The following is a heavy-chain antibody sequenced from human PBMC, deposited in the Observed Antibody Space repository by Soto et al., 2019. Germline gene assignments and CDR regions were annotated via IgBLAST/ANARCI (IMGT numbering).Heavy chain of an antibody. J-gene: IGHJ4*02. V-gene: IGHV3-23*01. D-gene: IGHD3-10*01. Sequence: GGSLRVSRAACGLMFSSYAMSWVRLAPGKGLEWVSAISGSGISTYYADSVKGRFTISRDNSKNTLYLQMNSLRAEDTAVYYCARERYYYGSGDYWGQGTLVTVSS. CDR3: ARERYYYGSGDY. CDR1: GLMFSSYA. CDR2: ISGSGIST.